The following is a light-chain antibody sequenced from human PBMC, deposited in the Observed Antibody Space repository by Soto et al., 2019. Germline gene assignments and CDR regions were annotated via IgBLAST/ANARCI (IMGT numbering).Light chain of an antibody. CDR3: QQYKNLWT. CDR2: GAS. CDR1: QSVSSN. V-gene: IGKV3-15*01. J-gene: IGKJ1*01. Sequence: EMVVTQSPATLSVSPGERASLSCRASQSVSSNLAWYQQKPGQAPRLLIYGASTRATGIPARFSGTGSGTEFTLTISSLQSEDFAVYYCQQYKNLWTFGQGTKVEIK.